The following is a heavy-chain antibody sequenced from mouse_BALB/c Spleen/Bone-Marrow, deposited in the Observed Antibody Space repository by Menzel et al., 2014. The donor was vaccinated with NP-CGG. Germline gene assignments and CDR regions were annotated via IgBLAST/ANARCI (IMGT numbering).Heavy chain of an antibody. J-gene: IGHJ4*01. V-gene: IGHV1S130*01. CDR1: GYTFTSTW. CDR3: TRDGVGGAMDY. Sequence: QVQLQQSGSVLVRPGDSVKLSCKASGYTFTSTWLHWAKQRPGQGLEWIGEIHPNSGNTKYNEKLKGKATLTADTSSSTAYVDLSSLTSEDSAVYYCTRDGVGGAMDYWGQGTSVTVSS. D-gene: IGHD2-3*01. CDR2: IHPNSGNT.